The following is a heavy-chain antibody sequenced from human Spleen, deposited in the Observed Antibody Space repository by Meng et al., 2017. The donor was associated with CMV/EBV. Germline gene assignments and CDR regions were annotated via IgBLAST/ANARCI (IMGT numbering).Heavy chain of an antibody. Sequence: SGFMFSSDHMHWVRQAPGKGLEWMAFIQYDGSNEDYVNSVKGRFTISRDNSRNTLHLQMNSLRVEDTALYFCARDWDNYRSGTAVDRWGQGTLVTVSS. CDR2: IQYDGSNE. J-gene: IGHJ5*02. CDR1: GFMFSSDH. CDR3: ARDWDNYRSGTAVDR. D-gene: IGHD3-16*02. V-gene: IGHV3-30*02.